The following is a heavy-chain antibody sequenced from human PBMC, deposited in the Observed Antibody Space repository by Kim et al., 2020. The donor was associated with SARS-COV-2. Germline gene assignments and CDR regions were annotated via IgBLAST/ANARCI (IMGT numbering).Heavy chain of an antibody. D-gene: IGHD6-13*01. CDR3: ARHSSRTPDFDY. V-gene: IGHV4-39*01. CDR1: GGSISSSSYY. CDR2: IYYSGST. J-gene: IGHJ4*02. Sequence: SETLSLTCTVSGGSISSSSYYWGWIRQPPGKGLEWIGSIYYSGSTYYNPSLKSRVTISVDTSKNQFSLKLSSVTAADTAVYYCARHSSRTPDFDYWGQGTLVTVSS.